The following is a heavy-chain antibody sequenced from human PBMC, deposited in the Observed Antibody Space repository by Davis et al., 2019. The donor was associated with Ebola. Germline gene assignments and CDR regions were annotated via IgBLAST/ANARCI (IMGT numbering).Heavy chain of an antibody. CDR1: GYTFTSYY. D-gene: IGHD2-2*01. Sequence: ASVKVSCKASGYTFTSYYMHWVRQAPGQGLEWMGIINPSGGSTSYAQKFQGRVTMTRDTPTSTVYMELSSLRSEDTAVYYCARTYCSSTSCYLNWFDPWGQGTLVTVSS. V-gene: IGHV1-46*01. J-gene: IGHJ5*02. CDR2: INPSGGST. CDR3: ARTYCSSTSCYLNWFDP.